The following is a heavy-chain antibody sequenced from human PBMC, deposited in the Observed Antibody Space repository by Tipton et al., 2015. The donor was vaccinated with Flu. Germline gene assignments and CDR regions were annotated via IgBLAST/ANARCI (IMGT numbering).Heavy chain of an antibody. Sequence: TLSLTCGVSGDSIRSSNYYWGWIRQPPGKGLEWIGNTFHSGNTYLNPSLKSRVTISLDTFQNQFSLKLNSVTAADTAVYYCAKGISLGEFDYWGQGTLVTVSS. V-gene: IGHV4-39*07. J-gene: IGHJ4*02. D-gene: IGHD3-10*01. CDR2: TFHSGNT. CDR3: AKGISLGEFDY. CDR1: GDSIRSSNYY.